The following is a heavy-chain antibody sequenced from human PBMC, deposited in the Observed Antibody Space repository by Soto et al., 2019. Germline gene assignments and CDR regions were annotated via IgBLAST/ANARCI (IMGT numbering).Heavy chain of an antibody. CDR3: ARKGLSSGYGY. D-gene: IGHD3-22*01. CDR2: IYAGDSDT. J-gene: IGHJ4*02. Sequence: PGESLKICCNGSGYSFTGYWSGWVRQMPVTVLAAMSLIYAGDSDTRYNPSFLGQETIPDDTAISNAYLQRSNVKSSDTAMYYCARKGLSSGYGYWGQGTLVTVSS. CDR1: GYSFTGYW. V-gene: IGHV5-51*03.